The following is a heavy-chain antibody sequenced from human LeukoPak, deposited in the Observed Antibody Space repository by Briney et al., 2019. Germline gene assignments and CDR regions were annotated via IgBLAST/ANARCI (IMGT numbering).Heavy chain of an antibody. Sequence: ASVKVSCKASGYTFNSHDINWVRQATGQGLEWMGWMNPYSGNTGYAQKFQGRGTMTRDTSINTAYLEFYSLRSEDTGVYYCARGYSPTLRTTGNDYWGQGTLVTVSS. CDR3: ARGYSPTLRTTGNDY. D-gene: IGHD1-1*01. J-gene: IGHJ4*02. V-gene: IGHV1-8*01. CDR2: MNPYSGNT. CDR1: GYTFNSHD.